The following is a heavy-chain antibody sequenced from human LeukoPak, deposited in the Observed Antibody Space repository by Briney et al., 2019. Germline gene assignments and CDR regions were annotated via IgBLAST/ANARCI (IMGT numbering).Heavy chain of an antibody. CDR1: GGAFSNYA. D-gene: IGHD6-6*01. CDR3: ARDRVEYSNSFYYMDV. V-gene: IGHV1-69*05. CDR2: IIPTFATA. J-gene: IGHJ6*03. Sequence: SVKVSCKASGGAFSNYAISWVRQAPGQGLEWMVGIIPTFATANYAQKFQGRVTITTDESTSTAYMELSSLRSEDTAVYYCARDRVEYSNSFYYMDVWGRGTTVTVSS.